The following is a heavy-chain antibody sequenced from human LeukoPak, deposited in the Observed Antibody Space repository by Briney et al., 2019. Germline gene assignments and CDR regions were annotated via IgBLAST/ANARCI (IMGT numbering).Heavy chain of an antibody. CDR2: IYYSGST. D-gene: IGHD3-22*01. Sequence: SETLSLTCTVSGGSISSSTYYWSWIRQHPGKGLEWIGYIYYSGSTFYNPSLKSRVTISVDTSKNQFSLKLSSVTAADTAVYYCARESRPTFYYDSSGYYPDYWGQGTLVTVSS. J-gene: IGHJ4*02. CDR3: ARESRPTFYYDSSGYYPDY. CDR1: GGSISSSTYY. V-gene: IGHV4-31*03.